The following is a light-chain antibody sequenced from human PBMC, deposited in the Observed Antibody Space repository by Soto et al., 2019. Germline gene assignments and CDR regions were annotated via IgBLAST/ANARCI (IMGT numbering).Light chain of an antibody. Sequence: QSVLTQPRSVSGSPGQSVTISCTGTSSDVGDYNYVSWYQQHPGKAPKVMIYDVSKRPSGVPDRFSGSKSGNTASLTISGLQAEDEAEYYCCSYAGSYTYVCGTGTKLTVL. CDR2: DVS. V-gene: IGLV2-11*01. J-gene: IGLJ1*01. CDR1: SSDVGDYNY. CDR3: CSYAGSYTYV.